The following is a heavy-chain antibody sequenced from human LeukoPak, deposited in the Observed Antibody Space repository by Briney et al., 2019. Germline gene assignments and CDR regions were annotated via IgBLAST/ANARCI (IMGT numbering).Heavy chain of an antibody. CDR2: IKHDGSEK. Sequence: PGGSLRLSCAASAFTFSSNWMSWVRQAPGKGLEWVANIKHDGSEKYYVDSVKGRFTISRDNAKNSLYLQMNSLRAEDTAVYYCARAGLWGRGTLVTVSS. CDR3: ARAGL. V-gene: IGHV3-7*01. CDR1: AFTFSSNW. J-gene: IGHJ2*01.